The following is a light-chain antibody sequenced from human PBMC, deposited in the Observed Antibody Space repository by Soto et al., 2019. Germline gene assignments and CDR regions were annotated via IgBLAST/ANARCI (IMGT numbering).Light chain of an antibody. V-gene: IGKV1-39*01. J-gene: IGKJ1*01. CDR3: QQSFTAPWT. CDR2: TAS. CDR1: QSISTF. Sequence: DIQMTQSPSSLSASVGVRVTITCRASQSISTFLNWYQQKPGKAPNLLIYTASTLHGGVPSRFSGSGSGTEFTHTISSLQPEDFATYYCQQSFTAPWTFGQGTRVEIK.